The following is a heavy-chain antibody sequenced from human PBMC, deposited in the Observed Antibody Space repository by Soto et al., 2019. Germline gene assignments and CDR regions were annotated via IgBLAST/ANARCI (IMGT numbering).Heavy chain of an antibody. CDR1: GFSFSSYA. V-gene: IGHV3-30-3*01. Sequence: QVQLVESGGGVVQPGRSLRLSCAASGFSFSSYAMHWVRQAPGKGLEWVAVMSFDGNGKHYADSVKGRFTISRDEIENTLFLQMNSLRPEDTAVYYCARDRYLDSYAFDYWGQGSLVSVSS. J-gene: IGHJ4*02. CDR2: MSFDGNGK. D-gene: IGHD3-9*01. CDR3: ARDRYLDSYAFDY.